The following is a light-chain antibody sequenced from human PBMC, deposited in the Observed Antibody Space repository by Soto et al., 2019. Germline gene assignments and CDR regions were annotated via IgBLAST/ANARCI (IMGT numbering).Light chain of an antibody. V-gene: IGLV1-40*01. Sequence: QSVLTPPPSVSVAPGQRVTISCTGSSSNIGAGYDVHWYQQLPGTAPKLLIYGNSNRPSGVPDRFSGSKSGTSASLAITGLQAEDEADYYCQSYDSSLSAVVFGGGTQLTVL. CDR3: QSYDSSLSAVV. J-gene: IGLJ2*01. CDR1: SSNIGAGYD. CDR2: GNS.